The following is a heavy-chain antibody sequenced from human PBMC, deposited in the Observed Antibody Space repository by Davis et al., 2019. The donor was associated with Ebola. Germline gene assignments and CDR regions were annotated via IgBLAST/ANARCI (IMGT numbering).Heavy chain of an antibody. Sequence: GGSLRLSCAASGFTFSSYGMHWVRQAPGKGLEWVAVISYDGSNKYYADSVKGRFTISRDNSKNTLYLQMNSLRAEDTAVYYCAKVDASGSYYGYWGQGTLVTVSS. V-gene: IGHV3-30*18. D-gene: IGHD1-26*01. CDR2: ISYDGSNK. CDR1: GFTFSSYG. J-gene: IGHJ4*02. CDR3: AKVDASGSYYGY.